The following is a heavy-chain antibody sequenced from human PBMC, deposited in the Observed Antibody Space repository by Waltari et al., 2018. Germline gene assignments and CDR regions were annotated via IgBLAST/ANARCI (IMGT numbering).Heavy chain of an antibody. CDR2: IKGDGSGT. Sequence: EVQLVESGGGLVQPGGSLRLSCAASGFTFSTYWQHWVRHAPGKGLVWVSRIKGDGSGTSYVDSVKGRFTISRDNAKNTLYLQMNSLRAEDTAVYYCARPYCGGDCYWGDAFYIWGQGTMVTVSS. V-gene: IGHV3-74*01. CDR3: ARPYCGGDCYWGDAFYI. D-gene: IGHD2-21*01. J-gene: IGHJ3*02. CDR1: GFTFSTYW.